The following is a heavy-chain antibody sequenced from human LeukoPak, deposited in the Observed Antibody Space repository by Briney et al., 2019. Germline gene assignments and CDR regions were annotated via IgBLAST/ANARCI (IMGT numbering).Heavy chain of an antibody. Sequence: SETLSLTCTVSGGSISSGGYYWSWNRQHPGKGLEWIGYIYYSGSTYYNPSLKSRVTISVDTSKNQFSLKLSSVTAADTAVYYCARESHYDFWSGYSNWFDPWGQGTLVTVSS. CDR3: ARESHYDFWSGYSNWFDP. CDR2: IYYSGST. V-gene: IGHV4-31*03. CDR1: GGSISSGGYY. J-gene: IGHJ5*02. D-gene: IGHD3-3*01.